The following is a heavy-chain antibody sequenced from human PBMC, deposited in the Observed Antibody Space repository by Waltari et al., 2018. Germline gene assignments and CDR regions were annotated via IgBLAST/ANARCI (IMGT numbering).Heavy chain of an antibody. Sequence: QVQLVQSGAEVRKPGASVRVPCKTSGYTFTAYLLHWVRQAPGHGLEWMGGINPNSGGTNYAQKFQGRVTITRDTSISTAYVELSRLTSDDTAVYYCARELEGGYFDYWDQGTLVTVSS. CDR3: ARELEGGYFDY. V-gene: IGHV1-2*02. J-gene: IGHJ4*02. CDR1: GYTFTAYL. CDR2: INPNSGGT. D-gene: IGHD3-16*01.